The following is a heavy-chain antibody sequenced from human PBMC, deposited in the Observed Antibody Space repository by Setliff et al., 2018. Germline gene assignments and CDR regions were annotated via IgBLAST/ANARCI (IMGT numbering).Heavy chain of an antibody. CDR2: IYYTGNT. V-gene: IGHV4-30-4*02. J-gene: IGHJ5*02. CDR1: GDSLSGDNYF. CDR3: ARTSTYVLGSGSYWDRWFDP. D-gene: IGHD3-10*01. Sequence: PSETLSLTCTVSGDSLSGDNYFWSWIRHLPGKGLQWLGHIYYTGNTYYNPSLKSRLEMSVDASKREFALRLSSVTAADTAVYYCARTSTYVLGSGSYWDRWFDPWSQGTLVTVSS.